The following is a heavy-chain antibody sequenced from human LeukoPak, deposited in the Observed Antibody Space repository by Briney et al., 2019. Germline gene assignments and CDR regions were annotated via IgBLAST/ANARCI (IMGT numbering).Heavy chain of an antibody. CDR1: GFIFSSYE. Sequence: GGSLRLSCAASGFIFSSYEMNWVRQAPGKGLEWISYISISGTTIYYAESVKGRFTISRDNTKNSLYLQMNSLRAEDTAVYYCARAKRDAYNSFDYWGQGTLVTASS. V-gene: IGHV3-48*03. CDR3: ARAKRDAYNSFDY. J-gene: IGHJ4*02. D-gene: IGHD5-24*01. CDR2: ISISGTTI.